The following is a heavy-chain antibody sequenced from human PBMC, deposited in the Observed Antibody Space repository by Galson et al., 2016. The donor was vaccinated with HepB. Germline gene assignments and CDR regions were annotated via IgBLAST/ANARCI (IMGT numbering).Heavy chain of an antibody. J-gene: IGHJ4*02. V-gene: IGHV3-30*03. CDR1: GFTFNRRG. Sequence: SLRLSCAASGFTFNRRGMHWVRQAPGKGLEWVAADSMDGRRKFYADSVKGRFTISRDNSNNMLFLQMNSLSADDTAVYYCAMPMGYWGQGTLVTVSS. CDR2: DSMDGRRK. CDR3: AMPMGY. D-gene: IGHD1-26*01.